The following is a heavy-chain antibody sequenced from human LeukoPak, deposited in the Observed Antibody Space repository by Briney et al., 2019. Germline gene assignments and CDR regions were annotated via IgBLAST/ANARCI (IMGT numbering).Heavy chain of an antibody. CDR2: ISGSGGST. D-gene: IGHD2-8*01. J-gene: IGHJ4*02. V-gene: IGHV3-23*01. CDR1: GFTFSSYA. CDR3: AKDLDHCTNGVCYFTLYYFDY. Sequence: GGSLRLSCAASGFTFSSYAMSWVRQAPGKGLEWVSAISGSGGSTYYADSVKGRFTISRDNSKNTLYLQMNSLRAEDTAVYYCAKDLDHCTNGVCYFTLYYFDYWGQGTLVTVSS.